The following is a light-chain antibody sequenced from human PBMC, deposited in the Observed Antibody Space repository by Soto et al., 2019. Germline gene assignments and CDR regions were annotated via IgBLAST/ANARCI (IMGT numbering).Light chain of an antibody. CDR1: SSNIGSNT. Sequence: QSVLTQPPSASGTPGQRVTISCCGSSSNIGSNTVNWYQQLPGTAPKLLIYSNNQRPSGVPDRFSGSKSGTSASLAISGLQSEDEADYYCAAWDDSLNGGVFGGGTKLTVL. CDR3: AAWDDSLNGGV. CDR2: SNN. J-gene: IGLJ3*02. V-gene: IGLV1-44*01.